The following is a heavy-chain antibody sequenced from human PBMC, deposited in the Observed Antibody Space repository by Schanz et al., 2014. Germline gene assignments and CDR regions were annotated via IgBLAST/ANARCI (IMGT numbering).Heavy chain of an antibody. J-gene: IGHJ4*02. V-gene: IGHV3-30*04. Sequence: VQLVESGGGLIQPGGSLRLSCAASRFTFSNYAMSWVRQAPGKGLEWVAFISYDGNNQYYADSVKGRFTISRDNSKNTLYLQMNSLRAEDTAVYYCARPIYDLWSGSFDYWGQGTLVTVSS. CDR1: RFTFSNYA. D-gene: IGHD3-3*01. CDR3: ARPIYDLWSGSFDY. CDR2: ISYDGNNQ.